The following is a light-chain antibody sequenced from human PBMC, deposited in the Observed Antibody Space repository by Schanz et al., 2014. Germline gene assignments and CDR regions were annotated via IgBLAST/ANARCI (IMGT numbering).Light chain of an antibody. CDR1: SSDVGGYNY. CDR2: DVS. V-gene: IGLV2-14*01. CDR3: SSYTSSSTRVA. Sequence: QSALTQPASVSGSPGQSITMSCTGTSSDVGGYNYVSWYQQHPGKAPKVMIYDVSNRPSGVSNRFSGSKSGNTASLTISGLQAEDEADYYCSSYTSSSTRVAFGGGTKLTVL. J-gene: IGLJ2*01.